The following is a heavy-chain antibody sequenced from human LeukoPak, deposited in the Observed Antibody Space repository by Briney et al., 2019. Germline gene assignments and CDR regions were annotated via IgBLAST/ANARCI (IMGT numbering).Heavy chain of an antibody. D-gene: IGHD6-19*01. CDR2: ISQSSSNI. J-gene: IGHJ4*02. CDR1: GFTFSSYH. CDR3: ARFHQYTSGDY. V-gene: IGHV3-21*01. Sequence: GGSLRLSCAASGFTFSSYHMNWVRQAPGKGLEWVSSISQSSSNIYYADSIKGRLTVSRDNAKNSLYLQLNSLRAEDTAVYYCARFHQYTSGDYWGQGTLVTVSS.